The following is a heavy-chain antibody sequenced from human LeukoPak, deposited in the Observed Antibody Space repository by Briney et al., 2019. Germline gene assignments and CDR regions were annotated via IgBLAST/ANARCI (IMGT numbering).Heavy chain of an antibody. CDR1: GGSISSSSYY. V-gene: IGHV4-39*01. CDR2: IYYSGST. CDR3: ARHADPVSYFDY. Sequence: PSETLSLTCTVSGGSISSSSYYWGWIRQPPGKGLEWIGSIYYSGSTYYNPSLKSRVTISVDTSKNQFSLKLSSVTAADTAVYYCARHADPVSYFDYWGQGTLVTVSS. J-gene: IGHJ4*02.